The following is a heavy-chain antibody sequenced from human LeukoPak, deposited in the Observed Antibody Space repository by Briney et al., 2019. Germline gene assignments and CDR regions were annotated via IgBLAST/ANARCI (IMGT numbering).Heavy chain of an antibody. CDR3: ACGPTMTSGFDY. D-gene: IGHD4-11*01. V-gene: IGHV5-51*01. J-gene: IGHJ4*02. CDR1: GYKFTNYW. Sequence: GESLKISCKGSGYKFTNYWIGWVRQMPGKGLEWMAIIYPGDSDSRYSPSLKGRVTISADKSITTAHLQWSSLTASDTAMYYCACGPTMTSGFDYWGLGTQVTVSS. CDR2: IYPGDSDS.